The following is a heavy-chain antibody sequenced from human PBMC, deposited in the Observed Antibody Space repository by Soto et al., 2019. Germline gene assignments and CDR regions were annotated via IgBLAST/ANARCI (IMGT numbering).Heavy chain of an antibody. V-gene: IGHV3-48*02. D-gene: IGHD5-18*01. CDR1: GFTFSSYS. J-gene: IGHJ6*02. CDR2: ISSSSTI. CDR3: ARYSYFSNGMDV. Sequence: HPGGSLRLSCSASGFTFSSYSMNWVRQAPGKGLEWVSYISSSSTIYYADSVKGRFTISRDNAKNSLYLQMNSLRDEDTAVYYCARYSYFSNGMDVWGQGTTVTVSS.